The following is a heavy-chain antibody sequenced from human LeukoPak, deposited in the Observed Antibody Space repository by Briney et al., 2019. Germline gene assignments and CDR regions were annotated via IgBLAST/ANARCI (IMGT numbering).Heavy chain of an antibody. V-gene: IGHV3-48*02. J-gene: IGHJ4*02. CDR1: GFTFSGYS. CDR3: ARDWYFDY. Sequence: AGGSLRLSCAASGFTFSGYSMNWVRQAPGKGLEWVSYNSSGSSTIYYADSVKGRFTISRDNAKNSLYLQMSSLRDEDTAVYYCARDWYFDYWGQGTLVTVSS. CDR2: NSSGSSTI.